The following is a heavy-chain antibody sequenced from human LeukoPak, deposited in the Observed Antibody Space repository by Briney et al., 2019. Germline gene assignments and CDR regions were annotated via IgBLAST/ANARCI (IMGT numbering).Heavy chain of an antibody. J-gene: IGHJ5*02. V-gene: IGHV3-48*03. CDR1: GFTFSIYD. D-gene: IGHD3-16*01. Sequence: GGSLRLSCAASGFTFSIYDMNWVRQAPGKGLEWVSYISSSGSIIYYADSVKVRFTISRDNANNSLYLQSNSLRAEEPPLYYCARDFIGAWGQGHLVTVSS. CDR2: ISSSGSII. CDR3: ARDFIGA.